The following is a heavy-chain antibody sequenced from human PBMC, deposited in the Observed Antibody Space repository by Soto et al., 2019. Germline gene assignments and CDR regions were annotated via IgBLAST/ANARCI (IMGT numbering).Heavy chain of an antibody. V-gene: IGHV2-5*02. D-gene: IGHD3-3*01. J-gene: IGHJ4*02. CDR3: AHRVLRAVFGLVTTTAIYFDF. Sequence: QITLNESGPTQVNPRQTLTLTCTFSGFSLTTSGVGVGWIRQSPGKAPEWLALIYWDDDKRYSPSLKSRLTSTKDTSKNQVVLTMADLVPADTATYYCAHRVLRAVFGLVTTTAIYFDFWGQGTPVAVSS. CDR1: GFSLTTSGVG. CDR2: IYWDDDK.